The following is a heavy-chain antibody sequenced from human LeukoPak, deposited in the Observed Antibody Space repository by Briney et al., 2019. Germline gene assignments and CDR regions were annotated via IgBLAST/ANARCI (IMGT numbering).Heavy chain of an antibody. J-gene: IGHJ4*02. CDR3: ARDLGVVATILPGY. V-gene: IGHV3-33*08. Sequence: GGSLRLSCAASGFSFNTYAMSWVRQAPGTGLEWVALIWYDGSDTYYADSVKGRFTISRDNSKNTLYQQMNSLRAEDTAVYYCARDLGVVATILPGYWGQGTLVTVSS. CDR2: IWYDGSDT. CDR1: GFSFNTYA. D-gene: IGHD5-12*01.